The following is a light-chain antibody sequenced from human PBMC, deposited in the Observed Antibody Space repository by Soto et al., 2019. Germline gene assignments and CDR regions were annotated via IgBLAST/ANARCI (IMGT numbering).Light chain of an antibody. CDR2: LAA. Sequence: DTQLTQSPSFLSASVGARVTITCRASEGISSYLAWYQQKPGKGPKLLVYLAATLQSGVPSRFSGSGSGKEFTLAIGSLQPEDFATYFCQQLNSYPLPFGGGTKVEI. V-gene: IGKV1-9*01. CDR3: QQLNSYPLP. J-gene: IGKJ4*02. CDR1: EGISSY.